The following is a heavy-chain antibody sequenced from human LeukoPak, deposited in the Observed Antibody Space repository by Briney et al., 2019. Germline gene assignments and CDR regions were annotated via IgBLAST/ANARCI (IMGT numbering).Heavy chain of an antibody. CDR2: IYHSGST. V-gene: IGHV4-39*07. J-gene: IGHJ4*02. CDR1: GGSISSGSYY. Sequence: SETLSLTCTVSGGSISSGSYYWSWIRQPPGKGLEWIGSIYHSGSTFYNPSLKSRVTISVDTSKNQFSLKLSPVTAADTAMYYCARSSVGEYDYWGQGTLVTVSS. D-gene: IGHD3-10*01. CDR3: ARSSVGEYDY.